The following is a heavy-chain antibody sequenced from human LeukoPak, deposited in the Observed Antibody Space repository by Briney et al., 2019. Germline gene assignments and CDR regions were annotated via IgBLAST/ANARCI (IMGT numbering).Heavy chain of an antibody. Sequence: GGSLRLSCGGSGFALKSYSLTWVSQAQGKGLEWVSSISSTSAYIHYADSVKGRFTISRDNVDNVVYLEMNGLRAEDTATYYCARVAVSGPTGWFDSWGQGTLVIVSS. J-gene: IGHJ5*01. V-gene: IGHV3-21*01. CDR3: ARVAVSGPTGWFDS. D-gene: IGHD2-8*02. CDR2: ISSTSAYI. CDR1: GFALKSYS.